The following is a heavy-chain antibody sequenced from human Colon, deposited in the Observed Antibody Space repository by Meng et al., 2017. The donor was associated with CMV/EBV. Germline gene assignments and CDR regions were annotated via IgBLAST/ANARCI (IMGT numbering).Heavy chain of an antibody. V-gene: IGHV3-23*01. Sequence: SGFPFSSYSMSWVRQAPGKGLEWVAFISGSGATTEYADSVKGRFTISRDNSKNTLSLQVTSRSADDTAVYYCARLPLGIQIWLFLELWGQGTVVTVSS. J-gene: IGHJ4*02. CDR3: ARLPLGIQIWLFLEL. D-gene: IGHD5-18*01. CDR1: GFPFSSYS. CDR2: ISGSGATT.